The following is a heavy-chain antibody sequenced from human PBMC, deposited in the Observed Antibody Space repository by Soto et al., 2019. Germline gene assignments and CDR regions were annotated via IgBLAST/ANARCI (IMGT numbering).Heavy chain of an antibody. V-gene: IGHV1-46*01. Sequence: QVQLVQSGAVVKKPGASVKVSCKASGYTFTSYYMHWVRQAPRQGLELMGAINPSGGGTSYAQNLQGRVTMTRDTSTSTCFIELISPRSEDTAVYYWANEGDSSRWYGVESDYWGQGTLVTVSS. CDR3: ANEGDSSRWYGVESDY. CDR1: GYTFTSYY. J-gene: IGHJ4*02. D-gene: IGHD6-13*01. CDR2: INPSGGGT.